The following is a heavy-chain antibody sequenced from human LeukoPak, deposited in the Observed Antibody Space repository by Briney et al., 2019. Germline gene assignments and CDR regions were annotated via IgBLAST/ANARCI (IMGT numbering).Heavy chain of an antibody. CDR1: GGSISSYY. V-gene: IGHV4-59*01. Sequence: PSETLSLTCTVSGGSISSYYWSWIRQPPGKGLEWIGYIYYSGSTNYNPSLKGRVTISVDTSKNQFSLKLSSVTAADTAVYYCARGGRIVVVPAALFDYWGQGTLVTVSS. CDR2: IYYSGST. J-gene: IGHJ4*02. D-gene: IGHD2-2*01. CDR3: ARGGRIVVVPAALFDY.